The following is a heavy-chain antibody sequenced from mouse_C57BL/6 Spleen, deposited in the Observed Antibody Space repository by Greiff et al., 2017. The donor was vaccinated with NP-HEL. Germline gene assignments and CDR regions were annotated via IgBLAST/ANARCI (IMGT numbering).Heavy chain of an antibody. D-gene: IGHD2-1*01. CDR3: ARIYPHYYAMDY. CDR2: IYPSDSET. Sequence: VQLQQSGAELVRPGSSVKLSCKASGYTFTSYWMDWVKQRPGQGLEWIGNIYPSDSETHYNQKFKDKATLTVDKSSSTAYMQLSSLTSEDSAVYYCARIYPHYYAMDYWGQGTSVTVSS. V-gene: IGHV1-61*01. CDR1: GYTFTSYW. J-gene: IGHJ4*01.